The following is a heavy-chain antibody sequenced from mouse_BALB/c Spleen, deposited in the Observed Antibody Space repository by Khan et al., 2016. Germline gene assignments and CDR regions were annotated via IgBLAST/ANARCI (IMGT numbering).Heavy chain of an antibody. CDR3: ARRGPIYYYGSSYGY. V-gene: IGHV14-3*02. CDR1: AFNIKDTF. D-gene: IGHD1-1*01. Sequence: VRLQQSGAELVKPGASVKLSSASAFNIKDTFMHWVKQRPEQGLEWIGRFDPANGNTKYDPKFQGRATITADTSSNTAYLQLSSLTSEDTAVYYCARRGPIYYYGSSYGYWGQGTTLTVSS. CDR2: FDPANGNT. J-gene: IGHJ2*01.